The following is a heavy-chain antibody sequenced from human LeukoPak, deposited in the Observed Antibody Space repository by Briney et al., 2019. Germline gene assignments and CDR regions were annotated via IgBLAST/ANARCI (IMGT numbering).Heavy chain of an antibody. CDR1: GGSFSGYY. CDR2: INHSGST. V-gene: IGHV4-34*01. CDR3: ARATSEYYYDSSGYLPPTPTYFDY. D-gene: IGHD3-22*01. Sequence: SETLSLTCAVYGGSFSGYYWSGLRQPPGKGLEWIGEINHSGSTNYNPSLKSRVTISVDTSKNQFSLKLSSVTAADTAVYYCARATSEYYYDSSGYLPPTPTYFDYWGQGTLVTVSS. J-gene: IGHJ4*02.